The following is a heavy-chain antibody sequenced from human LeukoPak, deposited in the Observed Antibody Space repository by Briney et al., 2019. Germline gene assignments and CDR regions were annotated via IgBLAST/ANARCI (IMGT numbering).Heavy chain of an antibody. CDR2: ISSSSSYI. Sequence: GGSLRLSCAASGFTFSSYSMNWGRQAPGKGLEWVSSISSSSSYIYYADSVKGRFTISRDNAKNSLYLQMNSLRAEDTAVYYCARVRCGEDGMDVWGQGTTVTVSS. D-gene: IGHD4-17*01. CDR1: GFTFSSYS. CDR3: ARVRCGEDGMDV. V-gene: IGHV3-21*01. J-gene: IGHJ6*02.